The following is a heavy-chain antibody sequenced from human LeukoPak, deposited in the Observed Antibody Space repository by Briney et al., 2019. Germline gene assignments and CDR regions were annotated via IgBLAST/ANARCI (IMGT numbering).Heavy chain of an antibody. CDR2: INPNSGGT. CDR1: GYTFTGYY. D-gene: IGHD2-2*01. V-gene: IGHV1-2*02. J-gene: IGHJ4*02. Sequence: ASVKVSCKASGYTFTGYYIHWVRQAPGQGLEWMGWINPNSGGTSFAQNFQGRVTMTRDTSISTAYMELSRLRSGDTAVYYCARRRIDCSTTNCYVDYWGQGTLVSVSS. CDR3: ARRRIDCSTTNCYVDY.